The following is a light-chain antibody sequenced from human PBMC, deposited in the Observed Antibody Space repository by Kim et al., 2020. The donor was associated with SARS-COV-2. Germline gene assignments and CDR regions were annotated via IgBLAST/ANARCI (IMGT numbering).Light chain of an antibody. J-gene: IGKJ2*01. CDR3: QQQDDRPPYT. CDR1: QSISSN. V-gene: IGKV3-15*01. Sequence: SPGESATRSCRASQSISSNLDWWHQQPGHAPPLLIYGASTRTTGIPASIIGSWSETEFSPTISSLQSADFAVVYCQQQDDRPPYTFGQGTKLEI. CDR2: GAS.